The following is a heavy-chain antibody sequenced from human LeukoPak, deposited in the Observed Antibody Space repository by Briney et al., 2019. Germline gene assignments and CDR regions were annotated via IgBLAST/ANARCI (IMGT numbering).Heavy chain of an antibody. J-gene: IGHJ4*02. D-gene: IGHD2-15*01. V-gene: IGHV3-9*01. CDR2: ISWNSGSI. CDR1: GFTFDDYA. Sequence: GRSLRLSCAASGFTFDDYAMHWVRQAPGKGLEWVSGISWNSGSIGYADSVKGRFTISRDNAKNSLYLQMSSLRAEDTAVYYCARGFVVVPAADYWGQGTLVTVSS. CDR3: ARGFVVVPAADY.